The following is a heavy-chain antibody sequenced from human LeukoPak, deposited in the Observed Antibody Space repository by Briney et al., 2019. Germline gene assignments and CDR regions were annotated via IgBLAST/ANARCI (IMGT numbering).Heavy chain of an antibody. V-gene: IGHV1-2*06. CDR1: GYTFTGYY. CDR2: INPNNGAT. CDR3: AREGPKDSVHYGMDV. Sequence: ASVKVSCKASGYTFTGYYMHWVRQAPGQGLEWMGRINPNNGATNYAQKLQGRVTITGDTSISTAYMELSSLRSDDTAVYYCAREGPKDSVHYGMDVWGQGTTVTVSS. D-gene: IGHD3-10*02. J-gene: IGHJ6*02.